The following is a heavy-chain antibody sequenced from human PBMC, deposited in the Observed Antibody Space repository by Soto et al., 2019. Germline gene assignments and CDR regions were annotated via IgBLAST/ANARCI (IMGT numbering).Heavy chain of an antibody. J-gene: IGHJ4*02. CDR2: ISGSGGST. CDR1: GFTFSSYA. D-gene: IGHD1-26*01. CDR3: AKRRYSGSTKFLDY. Sequence: EVQLLESGGGLVQPGGSLRLSCAASGFTFSSYAMSWVRQAPGKGLEWVSAISGSGGSTYYVDSVKGRFTISRDNSKNTLYLQMNSLRAEDTAVYYCAKRRYSGSTKFLDYWGQGTLVTVSS. V-gene: IGHV3-23*01.